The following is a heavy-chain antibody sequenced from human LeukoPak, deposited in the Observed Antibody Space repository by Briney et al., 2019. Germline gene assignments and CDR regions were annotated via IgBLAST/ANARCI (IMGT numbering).Heavy chain of an antibody. CDR1: GFTFSSYA. CDR3: AKATFYGLGSNWFDP. D-gene: IGHD3-10*01. V-gene: IGHV3-23*01. CDR2: ISGSGGST. J-gene: IGHJ5*02. Sequence: GGSLRLSCAASGFTFSSYAVSWVRQAPGKGLEWVSAISGSGGSTYYADSVKGRFTISRDNSKNTLYLQMNSLRAEDTAVYYCAKATFYGLGSNWFDPWGQGTLVTVSS.